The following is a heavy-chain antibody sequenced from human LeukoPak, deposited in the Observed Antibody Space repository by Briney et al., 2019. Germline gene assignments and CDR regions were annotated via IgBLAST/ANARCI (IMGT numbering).Heavy chain of an antibody. Sequence: ASVKVSCKVSGYTLTELSMHWVRQAPGKGLEWMGGFDPEDGETIYAQKFQGRVTMTEDASTDTAYMELSSLRSEDTAVYYCATLVAAAGGFDYWGQGTPVTVSS. CDR2: FDPEDGET. V-gene: IGHV1-24*01. J-gene: IGHJ4*02. D-gene: IGHD6-13*01. CDR3: ATLVAAAGGFDY. CDR1: GYTLTELS.